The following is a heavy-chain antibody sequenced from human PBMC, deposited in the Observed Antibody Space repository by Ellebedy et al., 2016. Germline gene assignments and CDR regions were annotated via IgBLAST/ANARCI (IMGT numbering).Heavy chain of an antibody. CDR2: IIPIFGTA. D-gene: IGHD1-20*01. V-gene: IGHV1-69*13. J-gene: IGHJ3*02. CDR3: ARDGSNNWSDDAFDI. Sequence: SVKVSCXASGGTFSSYAISWVRQAPGQGLEWMGGIIPIFGTANYAQKFQGRVTITADESTSTAYMELSSLRSEDTAVYYCARDGSNNWSDDAFDIWGQGTMVTVSS. CDR1: GGTFSSYA.